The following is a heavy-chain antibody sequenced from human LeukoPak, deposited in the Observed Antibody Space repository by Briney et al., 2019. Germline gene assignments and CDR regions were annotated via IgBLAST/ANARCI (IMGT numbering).Heavy chain of an antibody. CDR1: GFTFISYA. J-gene: IGHJ4*02. Sequence: GGSLRLSCAASGFTFISYAMSWVRQAPGKGLEWVSAISGSGGSTYYADSVKGRFTISRDNSKNTLYLQMNSLRAEDTAVYYCAKAPYYDFWSGYAYFDYWGQGTLVTVSS. CDR3: AKAPYYDFWSGYAYFDY. CDR2: ISGSGGST. V-gene: IGHV3-23*01. D-gene: IGHD3-3*01.